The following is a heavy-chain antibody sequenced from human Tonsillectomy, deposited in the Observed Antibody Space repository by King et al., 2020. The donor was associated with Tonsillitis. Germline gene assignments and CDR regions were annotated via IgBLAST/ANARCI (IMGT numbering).Heavy chain of an antibody. CDR2: IYYSGST. V-gene: IGHV4-59*01. Sequence: VQLQESGPGLVKPSETLSLTCTVSGGSISSYYWSWIRQPPGKGLEWIGYIYYSGSTNYNPSLKSRVTISVDTSKNQFSLKLSSVTAADTAVYYCASGWYYYDSSGYYSYYFDYRGQGTLVTVSS. CDR3: ASGWYYYDSSGYYSYYFDY. CDR1: GGSISSYY. J-gene: IGHJ4*02. D-gene: IGHD3-22*01.